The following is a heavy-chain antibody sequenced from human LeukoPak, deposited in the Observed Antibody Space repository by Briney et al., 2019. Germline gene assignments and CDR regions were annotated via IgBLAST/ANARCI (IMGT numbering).Heavy chain of an antibody. CDR2: ISSDGNNR. Sequence: GKSLRLSCAASGFTFSSSVMHWVRQAPGKGLEWVAGISSDGNNRYYVDSVKGRFTISRDNSKNTLYLQMNSLRAEDTAVYYCARGGLAAAGIDYWGQGTLVTVSS. CDR1: GFTFSSSV. D-gene: IGHD6-13*01. CDR3: ARGGLAAAGIDY. V-gene: IGHV3-30*03. J-gene: IGHJ4*02.